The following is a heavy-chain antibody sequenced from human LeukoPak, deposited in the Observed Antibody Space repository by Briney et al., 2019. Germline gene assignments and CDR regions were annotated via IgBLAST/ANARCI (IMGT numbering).Heavy chain of an antibody. J-gene: IGHJ4*02. Sequence: PGGPLRLSCAAPGFTFSSYSMNWVRQAPGKGLEWVSSISSSSSYIYYADSVKGRFTIPRDNAKNSLYLQMNSLRAEDTAVYYCARDHLGSGPPCWGQGTLVTVSS. CDR1: GFTFSSYS. CDR2: ISSSSSYI. CDR3: ARDHLGSGPPC. V-gene: IGHV3-21*01. D-gene: IGHD2-15*01.